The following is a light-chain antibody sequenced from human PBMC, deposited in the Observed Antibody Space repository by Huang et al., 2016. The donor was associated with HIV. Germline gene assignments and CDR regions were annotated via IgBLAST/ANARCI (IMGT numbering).Light chain of an antibody. CDR2: GAS. CDR1: QGITDD. CDR3: LQDHNYPRT. V-gene: IGKV1-6*01. J-gene: IGKJ1*01. Sequence: AIQMTQSPSSLSASVGDRVTITCRASQGITDDLDWYQQKPGKAPKLLISGASTLRSGVPSRFSGSGSGTDFTLTISSLQPEDYATYYCLQDHNYPRTFGQGTKVEI.